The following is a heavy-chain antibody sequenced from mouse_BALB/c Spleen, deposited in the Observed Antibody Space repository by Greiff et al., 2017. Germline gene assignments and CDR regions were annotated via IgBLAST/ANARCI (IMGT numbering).Heavy chain of an antibody. CDR1: GYTFSSYW. CDR3: ARGLYYYGSSYYFDY. V-gene: IGHV1-9*01. Sequence: LMKPGASVKISCKATGYTFSSYWIEWVKQRPGHGLEWIGEILPGSGSTNYNEKFKGKATFTADTSSNTAYMQLSSLTSEDSAVYYCARGLYYYGSSYYFDYWGQGTTLTVSS. D-gene: IGHD1-1*01. CDR2: ILPGSGST. J-gene: IGHJ2*01.